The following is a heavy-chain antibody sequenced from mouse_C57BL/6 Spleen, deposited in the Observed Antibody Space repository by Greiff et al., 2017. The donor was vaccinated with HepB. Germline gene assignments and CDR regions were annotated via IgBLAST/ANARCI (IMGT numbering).Heavy chain of an antibody. V-gene: IGHV5-9-1*02. Sequence: EVKLVESGEGLVKPGGSLKLSCAASGFTFSSYAMSWVRQTPEKRLEWVAYISSGGDYIYYADTVKGRFTIYRDNARNTLYLQMSSLKSEDTAMYYCTRDGDGDAMDYWGQGTSVTVSS. J-gene: IGHJ4*01. D-gene: IGHD3-3*01. CDR2: ISSGGDYI. CDR3: TRDGDGDAMDY. CDR1: GFTFSSYA.